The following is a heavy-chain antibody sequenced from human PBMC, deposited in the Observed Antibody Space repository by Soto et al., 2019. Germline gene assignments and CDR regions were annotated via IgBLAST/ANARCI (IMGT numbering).Heavy chain of an antibody. CDR1: GDNVSSNSAA. J-gene: IGHJ4*02. Sequence: SQTLSLTCAISGDNVSSNSAAWNWIRQSPSRGLEWLGRTYYRSKWYNDYALSVKSRIAINPDTSKNQFSLQLNSVTPEDTAVYYCARDQSGSTGSWHDYWGQGTLVTVSS. CDR3: ARDQSGSTGSWHDY. CDR2: TYYRSKWYN. D-gene: IGHD6-13*01. V-gene: IGHV6-1*01.